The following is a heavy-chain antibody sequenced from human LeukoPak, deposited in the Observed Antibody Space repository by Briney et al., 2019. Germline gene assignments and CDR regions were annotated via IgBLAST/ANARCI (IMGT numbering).Heavy chain of an antibody. J-gene: IGHJ4*02. V-gene: IGHV3-23*01. CDR2: ISGSGGST. D-gene: IGHD3-9*01. Sequence: PGGSLRLSCVASGFTFSSYSMNWVCQAPGKGLEWVSAISGSGGSTYYADSVKGRFTISRDNSKNTLYLQMNSLRAEDTAVYYCAKGASEYYDILTGYSRGVYWGQGTLVTVSS. CDR3: AKGASEYYDILTGYSRGVY. CDR1: GFTFSSYS.